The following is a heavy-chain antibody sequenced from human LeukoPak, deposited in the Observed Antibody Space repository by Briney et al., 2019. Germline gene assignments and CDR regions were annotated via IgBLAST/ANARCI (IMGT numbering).Heavy chain of an antibody. J-gene: IGHJ4*02. CDR2: IYYSGST. D-gene: IGHD3-10*01. CDR1: GGSIRSSSCY. V-gene: IGHV4-39*01. Sequence: PSETLSLTCTVSGGSIRSSSCYWGWIRQPPGKGLEWIGSIYYSGSTYYNPSLKSRVTISVDTSKNQFSLKLSSVTAADTAVYYCARHYGSGSYLGFDYWGQGTLVTVSS. CDR3: ARHYGSGSYLGFDY.